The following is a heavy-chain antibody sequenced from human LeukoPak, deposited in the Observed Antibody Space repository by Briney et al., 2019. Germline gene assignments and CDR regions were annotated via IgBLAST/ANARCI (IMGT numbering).Heavy chain of an antibody. J-gene: IGHJ4*02. CDR3: ARDYYGSGTYYKGY. CDR1: GYTFTAYY. V-gene: IGHV1-2*02. Sequence: ASVKVSCKASGYTFTAYYLHWVRQAPGQGLEWMGWIYPHSGGTNYAQNFQGRVSMTTDTSISTVDMGLSRLRSDDTAVYYCARDYYGSGTYYKGYWGQGTLVTVS. D-gene: IGHD3-10*01. CDR2: IYPHSGGT.